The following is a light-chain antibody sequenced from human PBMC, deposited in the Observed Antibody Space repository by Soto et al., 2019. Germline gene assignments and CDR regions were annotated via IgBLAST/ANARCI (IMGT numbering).Light chain of an antibody. CDR2: GDN. V-gene: IGLV1-40*01. J-gene: IGLJ2*01. CDR3: QSYDRSLSGSRVV. CDR1: SSNIGAGYN. Sequence: QSVLTQPPSVSGAPGQRVTISCIGGSSNIGAGYNVHWYQQLPGTAPTLLISGDNNRPSGVPDRFSGSKSGTSASLAITGLQDEDEADYYCQSYDRSLSGSRVVFGGGTKLTVL.